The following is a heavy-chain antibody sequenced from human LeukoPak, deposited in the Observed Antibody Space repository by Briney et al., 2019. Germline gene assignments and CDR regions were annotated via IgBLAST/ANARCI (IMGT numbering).Heavy chain of an antibody. CDR1: GFTFSSYA. Sequence: GGSLRLSCAASGFTFSSYAMHWVRQAPGKGLEWVAVISYDGSNKYYADSVKGRFTISRDNSKNTLYLQMNSLRAEDTAVYYCAKAAELGPKWYSDLWGRGTLVTVSS. D-gene: IGHD7-27*01. J-gene: IGHJ2*01. CDR2: ISYDGSNK. CDR3: AKAAELGPKWYSDL. V-gene: IGHV3-30-3*01.